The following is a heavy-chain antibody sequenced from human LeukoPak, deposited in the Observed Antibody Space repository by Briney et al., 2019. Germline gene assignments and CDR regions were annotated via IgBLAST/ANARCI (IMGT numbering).Heavy chain of an antibody. CDR2: IKQNGSEK. V-gene: IGHV3-7*01. J-gene: IGHJ4*02. D-gene: IGHD3-10*01. Sequence: GGSLVLSCAASGFPFSSYWMGWVRPAPGKGLGWGANIKQNGSEKYYVDSVKGRFTISRDNAKNSLYLQMNSLRAEDTAVYYCAREDIGKTMVRGVIEIGALDYWGQGTLVTVSS. CDR1: GFPFSSYW. CDR3: AREDIGKTMVRGVIEIGALDY.